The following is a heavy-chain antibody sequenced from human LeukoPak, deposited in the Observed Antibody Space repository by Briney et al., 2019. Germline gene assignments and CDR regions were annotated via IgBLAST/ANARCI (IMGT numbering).Heavy chain of an antibody. J-gene: IGHJ2*01. D-gene: IGHD6-19*01. CDR1: GFSLSSYA. Sequence: GGSLRLSCAASGFSLSSYAMHWVRQAPGKGLEWVSFVSFDGRNKNYADSVKGRFTISRDSSKNTLYLQMNSLRAEDTAVYYCAKYGSSGWSYWYFDLWGRGTLVTVSS. V-gene: IGHV3-30-3*02. CDR2: VSFDGRNK. CDR3: AKYGSSGWSYWYFDL.